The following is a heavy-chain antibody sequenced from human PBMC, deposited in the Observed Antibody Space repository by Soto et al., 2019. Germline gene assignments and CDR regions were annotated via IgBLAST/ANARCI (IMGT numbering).Heavy chain of an antibody. D-gene: IGHD6-13*01. CDR2: INHSGST. V-gene: IGHV4-34*01. J-gene: IGHJ6*02. CDR3: ARVAGYSSSWYTGARGYYYNMDV. Sequence: SETLSLTCAVYGGSSSGYHWSWIRQSPGKGLEWIGEINHSGSTNYKTSLKTRVTISLDTSKNKYSLKLSSVTAADTAVYYCARVAGYSSSWYTGARGYYYNMDVWGQGTTVAVAS. CDR1: GGSSSGYH.